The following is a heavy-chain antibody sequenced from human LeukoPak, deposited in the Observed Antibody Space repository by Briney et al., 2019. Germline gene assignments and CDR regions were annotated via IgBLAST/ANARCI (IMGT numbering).Heavy chain of an antibody. CDR3: ARFLVVVAATGQTYYYYGMDV. Sequence: ASVKVSRKASGYTFTSYGISWVRQAPGQGLEWMGWISAYNGNTNYAQKLQGRVTMTTDTSTSTTYMELRSLRSDDTAVYYCARFLVVVAATGQTYYYYGMDVWGQGTTVTVSS. CDR1: GYTFTSYG. J-gene: IGHJ6*02. CDR2: ISAYNGNT. V-gene: IGHV1-18*01. D-gene: IGHD2-15*01.